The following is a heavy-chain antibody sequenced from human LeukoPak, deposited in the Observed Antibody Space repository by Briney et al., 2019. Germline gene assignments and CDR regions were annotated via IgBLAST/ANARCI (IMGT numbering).Heavy chain of an antibody. D-gene: IGHD3-22*01. CDR2: ISYDGSNK. J-gene: IGHJ4*02. CDR3: AKDPRVYYDSSGYYDY. V-gene: IGHV3-30*18. CDR1: GFTFSSYG. Sequence: GGSLRLSCAASGFTFSSYGMHWVRQAPGKGREGVGVISYDGSNKYYADSVKGRFTISRDSPKNTLYLQMNSLRAEDTAVYYCAKDPRVYYDSSGYYDYWGQGTLVTVSS.